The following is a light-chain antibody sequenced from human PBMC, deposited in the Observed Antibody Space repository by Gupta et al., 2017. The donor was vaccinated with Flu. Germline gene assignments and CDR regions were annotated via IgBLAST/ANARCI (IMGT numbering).Light chain of an antibody. J-gene: IGLJ1*01. CDR2: DNS. CDR1: SSNIGAGYD. Sequence: VTIPCSGSSSNIGAGYDVHWYQQLPGTAPKLIIYDNSSRPSGVPDRFSGSKSGTSASLAITGLQAEDEADYHCQSYDSSLSGYVFGTGTKVSVL. CDR3: QSYDSSLSGYV. V-gene: IGLV1-40*01.